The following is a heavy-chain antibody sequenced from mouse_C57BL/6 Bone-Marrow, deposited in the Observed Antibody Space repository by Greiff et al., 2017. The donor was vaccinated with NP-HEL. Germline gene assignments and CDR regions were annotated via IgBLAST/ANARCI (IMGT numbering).Heavy chain of an antibody. J-gene: IGHJ1*03. CDR3: TTGVYGSSYWYFDV. Sequence: VQLQQSGTVLARPGASVKMSCKTSGYTFTSYWMHWVKQRPGQGLEWIGAIYPGNSDTSYNQKFKGKAKLTAVTSASTAYMELSSLTNEDSAVYYCTTGVYGSSYWYFDVWGTGTTVTVSS. CDR1: GYTFTSYW. D-gene: IGHD1-1*01. CDR2: IYPGNSDT. V-gene: IGHV1-5*01.